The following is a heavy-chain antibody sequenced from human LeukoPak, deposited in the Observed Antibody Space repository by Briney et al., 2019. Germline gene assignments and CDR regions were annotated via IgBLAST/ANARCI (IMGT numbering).Heavy chain of an antibody. CDR3: ARLTKPGGFDY. CDR2: INHSGST. D-gene: IGHD1-14*01. V-gene: IGHV4-34*01. Sequence: PSETLSLTCAVYGGSFSGYYWSWIRQPPGKGLEWIGEINHSGSTNYNPSLKSRVTISVDTSKNQFSLKLSSVTAADTAVYYCARLTKPGGFDYWGQGTLVTVSS. J-gene: IGHJ4*02. CDR1: GGSFSGYY.